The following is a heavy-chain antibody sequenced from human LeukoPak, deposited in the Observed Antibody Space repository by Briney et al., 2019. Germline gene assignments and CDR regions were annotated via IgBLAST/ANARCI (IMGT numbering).Heavy chain of an antibody. CDR3: ARASSSDWGSCDY. Sequence: GGSLRLSCAASGFTFSSFEMSWVRQAPGKGLECVSYVSSSGSTIYYADSVRGRFTISRDNAKNSLYLQMTSLRAEDTAVYYCARASSSDWGSCDYWGQGTLVTVSS. J-gene: IGHJ4*02. CDR2: VSSSGSTI. CDR1: GFTFSSFE. D-gene: IGHD2-21*02. V-gene: IGHV3-48*03.